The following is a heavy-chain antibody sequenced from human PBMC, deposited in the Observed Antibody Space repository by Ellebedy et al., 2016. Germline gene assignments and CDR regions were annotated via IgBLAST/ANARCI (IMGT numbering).Heavy chain of an antibody. CDR1: GFTFSSYS. V-gene: IGHV3-21*01. Sequence: GESLKISXAASGFTFSSYSMNWVRQAPGKGLEWVSSISSSSSYIYYADSVKGRFTISRDNAKNSLYLQMNSLRAEDTAVYYCARSGYSSSWYLDSGLVGGESFDYWGQGTLVTVSS. J-gene: IGHJ4*02. CDR2: ISSSSSYI. CDR3: ARSGYSSSWYLDSGLVGGESFDY. D-gene: IGHD6-13*01.